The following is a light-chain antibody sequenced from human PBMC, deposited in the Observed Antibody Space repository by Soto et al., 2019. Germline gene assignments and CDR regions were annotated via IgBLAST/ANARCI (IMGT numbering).Light chain of an antibody. J-gene: IGLJ7*01. CDR2: GNN. V-gene: IGLV1-44*01. Sequence: QSVLTQPPSASGTPGQRVTISCSGSGSSIGTNTVNWYRQLPGTAPKLLIYGNNQRPSGVPDRFSGSKSGPSASLAISGLQHEVEAVYNCAAWDGSLNNVHLVGG. CDR3: AAWDGSLNNVHL. CDR1: GSSIGTNT.